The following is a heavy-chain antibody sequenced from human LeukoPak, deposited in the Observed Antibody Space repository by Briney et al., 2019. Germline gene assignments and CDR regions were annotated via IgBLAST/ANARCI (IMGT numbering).Heavy chain of an antibody. CDR3: AIYRDYPEYFDL. V-gene: IGHV5-51*02. J-gene: IGHJ2*01. CDR2: IYPGDSDT. CDR1: GYSFTSYW. Sequence: GESLKISCKGSGYSFTSYWTGWVGQWPGKGLKGMGIIYPGDSDTRYSPSFQGQVTISADKSISTAYLQWSSLKASDTAMYYCAIYRDYPEYFDLWGRGTLVTVSS. D-gene: IGHD4-17*01.